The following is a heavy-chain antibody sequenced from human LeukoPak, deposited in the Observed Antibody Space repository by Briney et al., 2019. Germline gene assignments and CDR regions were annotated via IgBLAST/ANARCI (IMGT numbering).Heavy chain of an antibody. Sequence: ASVKVSCKASGGTFSSYAISWVRQAPGQGLEWMGWINPNSGGTNYAQKFQGRVTMTRDTSISTAYMELSRLRSDDTAVYYCASNLGYCSGGSCYESPKPLYYFDYWGQGTLVTVSS. V-gene: IGHV1-2*02. CDR1: GGTFSSYA. J-gene: IGHJ4*02. CDR3: ASNLGYCSGGSCYESPKPLYYFDY. D-gene: IGHD2-15*01. CDR2: INPNSGGT.